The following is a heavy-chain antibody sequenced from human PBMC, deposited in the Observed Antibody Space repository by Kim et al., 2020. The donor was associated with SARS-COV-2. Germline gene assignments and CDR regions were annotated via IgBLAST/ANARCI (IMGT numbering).Heavy chain of an antibody. J-gene: IGHJ4*02. CDR1: GDSISAHNW. CDR2: IYHSGIT. D-gene: IGHD3-10*01. CDR3: ARKNFYGSGSYRSTFDS. Sequence: SETLSLTCAVSGDSISAHNWWNWVRQPPGKGLEWIGEIYHSGITNYSPSLKSRVTILIDKSNNQFSLKLSPVTAADTAVYYCARKNFYGSGSYRSTFDSWGQGTLVTVSS. V-gene: IGHV4-4*02.